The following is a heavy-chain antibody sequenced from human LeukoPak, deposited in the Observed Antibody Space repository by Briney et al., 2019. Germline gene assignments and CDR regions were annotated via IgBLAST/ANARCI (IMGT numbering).Heavy chain of an antibody. D-gene: IGHD3-22*01. J-gene: IGHJ4*02. CDR1: GFTFINYG. CDR3: AMDSTAYFFDK. Sequence: GGSLRLSCAASGFTFINYGMHWVRQAPGKGLEWVAFVRYDESNKYYADSVKGRFTISRDNSRSTLHLQMNSLRAEDTAVYYCAMDSTAYFFDKWGQGALVTVSS. CDR2: VRYDESNK. V-gene: IGHV3-30*02.